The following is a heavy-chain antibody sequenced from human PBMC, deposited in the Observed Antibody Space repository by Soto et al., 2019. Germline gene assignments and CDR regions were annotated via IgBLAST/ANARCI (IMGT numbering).Heavy chain of an antibody. CDR1: GGSFSGYY. CDR3: ARGVGSYYDFWSGYSDGGYFDY. V-gene: IGHV4-34*01. J-gene: IGHJ4*02. CDR2: INHSGST. D-gene: IGHD3-3*01. Sequence: QVQLQQWGAGLLKPSETLSLTCAVYGGSFSGYYWSWIRQPPGKGLEWIGEINHSGSTNYNPSLKSRVTISVDTSKNQLSLKLSSVTAADTDVYYCARGVGSYYDFWSGYSDGGYFDYWGQGTLVTVSS.